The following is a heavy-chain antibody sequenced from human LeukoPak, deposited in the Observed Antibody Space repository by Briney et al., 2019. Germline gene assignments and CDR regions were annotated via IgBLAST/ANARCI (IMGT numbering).Heavy chain of an antibody. V-gene: IGHV1-18*01. CDR1: GYSFTTYD. Sequence: ASVEVSCKASGYSFTTYDISWVRQAPGQGLEWMGWISGHNGNTNYAQKIQGRVTVTTDTSTSTAYMELRSLRSDDTAVYYCARGSSSGRNGFDYWGQGTLVSVSS. CDR3: ARGSSSGRNGFDY. D-gene: IGHD3-22*01. J-gene: IGHJ4*02. CDR2: ISGHNGNT.